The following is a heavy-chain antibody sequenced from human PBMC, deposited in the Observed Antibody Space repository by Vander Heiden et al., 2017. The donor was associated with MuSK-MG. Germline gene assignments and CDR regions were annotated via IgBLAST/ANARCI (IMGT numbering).Heavy chain of an antibody. CDR1: GFTFSNFW. J-gene: IGHJ3*01. Sequence: EVQLVESGGGLVQPGGSLRLSCAASGFTFSNFWMSWARQAPGKVLHWVANIREDGSEQHYVDSVKGRFTISRDNAKNSLSLQMNSLRAEDTAVYYCVTFADLGVWGQGTTVTVSS. CDR2: IREDGSEQ. D-gene: IGHD3-3*02. CDR3: VTFADLGV. V-gene: IGHV3-7*03.